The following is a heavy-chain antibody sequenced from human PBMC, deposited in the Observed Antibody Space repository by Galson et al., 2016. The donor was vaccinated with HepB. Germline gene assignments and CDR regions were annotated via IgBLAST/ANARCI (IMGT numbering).Heavy chain of an antibody. D-gene: IGHD1-26*01. CDR3: ARDRGGTYSNCFDY. CDR2: IWFDGSYK. CDR1: GFTFRNYG. Sequence: SLRLSCAASGFTFRNYGMHWVRQAPGKGLEWVAGIWFDGSYKYYTDSVKGRFTISRDNSKDTLYLHMSGLRAEDTAVYYCARDRGGTYSNCFDYWGQGTLVTVSS. J-gene: IGHJ4*02. V-gene: IGHV3-33*01.